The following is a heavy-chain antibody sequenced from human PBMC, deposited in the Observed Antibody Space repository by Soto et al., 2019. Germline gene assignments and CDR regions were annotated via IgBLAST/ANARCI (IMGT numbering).Heavy chain of an antibody. V-gene: IGHV1-18*01. Sequence: ASVKVSCKASGYTFTSYGISWVRQAPGQGLEWMGWISAYNGNTNYAQKLQGRVTMTTDTSTSTAYMELRSLRSDDTAVYYCARDLHYDSSGYYYGMDVWGQGTTVTVSS. CDR2: ISAYNGNT. CDR1: GYTFTSYG. J-gene: IGHJ6*02. CDR3: ARDLHYDSSGYYYGMDV. D-gene: IGHD3-22*01.